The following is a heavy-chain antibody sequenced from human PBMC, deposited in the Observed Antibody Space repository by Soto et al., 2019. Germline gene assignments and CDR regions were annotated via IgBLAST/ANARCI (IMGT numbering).Heavy chain of an antibody. CDR1: GDSISSSYY. J-gene: IGHJ4*02. D-gene: IGHD2-21*01. CDR3: ARRRTGEPFDY. V-gene: IGHV4-39*01. Sequence: PSETLSLTCTVSGDSISSSYYWGWIRQPPGKGLEWIGSIYYSGSTYYNPSLKSRVTISVDTSKNQFSLKLSSVTAADTAVYYCARRRTGEPFDYWGQGTLVTVSS. CDR2: IYYSGST.